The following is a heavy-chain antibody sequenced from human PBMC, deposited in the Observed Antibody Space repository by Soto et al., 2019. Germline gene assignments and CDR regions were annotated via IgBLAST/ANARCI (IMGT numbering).Heavy chain of an antibody. CDR1: GGSISSGGYS. Sequence: SETLSLTCAVSGGSISSGGYSWSWIRQPPGKGLEWIGYIYHSGSTYYNPSLKSRVTISVDRSKNQFSLKLSSVTAADTAVYYCARRITIFGVASDNWFDPWGQGPWSPSPQ. D-gene: IGHD3-3*01. V-gene: IGHV4-30-2*01. CDR3: ARRITIFGVASDNWFDP. J-gene: IGHJ5*02. CDR2: IYHSGST.